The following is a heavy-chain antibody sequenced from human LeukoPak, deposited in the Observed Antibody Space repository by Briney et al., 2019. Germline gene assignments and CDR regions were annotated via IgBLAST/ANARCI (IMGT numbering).Heavy chain of an antibody. V-gene: IGHV3-23*01. D-gene: IGHD2-8*01. J-gene: IGHJ1*01. CDR1: GFTFSSYA. Sequence: PGGSLRLSCAASGFTFSSYAMSWVRQAPGKGLEWVSAISGSGGSTYYADSVKGRFTISRDNSKNTLYLQMNSLRAEDTAVYYCAKDVLNTDSSLLPAEYFQHWGQGTRVTVSS. CDR3: AKDVLNTDSSLLPAEYFQH. CDR2: ISGSGGST.